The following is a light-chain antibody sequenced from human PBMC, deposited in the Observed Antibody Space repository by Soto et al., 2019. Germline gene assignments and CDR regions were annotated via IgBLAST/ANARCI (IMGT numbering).Light chain of an antibody. J-gene: IGKJ4*01. CDR1: QDINIY. Sequence: DIQMTQSPSSLSAFVGDRVTITCQASQDINIYLNWYQQKPGKAPKLLIYDASNLATGVPSKFSGGGSETDFTFTISSLQPEDIATYYCQQYGNLPLSFGGGTKVEI. CDR3: QQYGNLPLS. CDR2: DAS. V-gene: IGKV1-33*01.